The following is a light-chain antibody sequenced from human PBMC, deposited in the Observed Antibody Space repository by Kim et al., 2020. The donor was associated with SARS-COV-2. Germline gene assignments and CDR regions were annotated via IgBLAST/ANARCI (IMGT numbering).Light chain of an antibody. J-gene: IGKJ4*01. CDR3: QHSNSYPIT. CDR2: GAS. CDR1: HGIRNH. Sequence: ASVGDRVTSTCRASHGIRNHLAWYQQKPGKAPKLLIYGASTLQRGVSSRFSGSGSATEFTLTVSSLQPEDVATYYCQHSNSYPITFGGGTKVDIK. V-gene: IGKV1-9*01.